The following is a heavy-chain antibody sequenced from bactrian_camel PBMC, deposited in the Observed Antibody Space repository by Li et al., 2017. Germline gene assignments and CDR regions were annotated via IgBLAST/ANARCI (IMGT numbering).Heavy chain of an antibody. CDR1: GYYEGLHC. CDR3: AAEEYCGGSWDLPVNYNY. J-gene: IGHJ4*01. V-gene: IGHV3S53*01. D-gene: IGHD2*01. Sequence: QVQLVESGGGLVQPGGSLRLSCVASGYYEGLHCMAWFRQGLGNKREGVAMIDTSGHRTYYADSVNGRFTVSRVNAKNTVHLQMNSLKPEDSSMYYCAAEEYCGGSWDLPVNYNYWGQGTQVTVS. CDR2: IDTSGHRT.